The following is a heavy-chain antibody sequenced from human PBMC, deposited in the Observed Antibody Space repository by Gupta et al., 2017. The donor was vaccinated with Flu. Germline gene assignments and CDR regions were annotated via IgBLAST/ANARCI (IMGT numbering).Heavy chain of an antibody. Sequence: INWGRQAPGQGLEWMGGIIPVLGPTKYAKKFQGRVTITADESTNTAYLELSSLRSEETAVYYCARKGGGHCSGGTCYSFDYWGQGTLVTVSS. J-gene: IGHJ4*02. D-gene: IGHD2-15*01. CDR3: ARKGGGHCSGGTCYSFDY. CDR2: IIPVLGPT. V-gene: IGHV1-69*01.